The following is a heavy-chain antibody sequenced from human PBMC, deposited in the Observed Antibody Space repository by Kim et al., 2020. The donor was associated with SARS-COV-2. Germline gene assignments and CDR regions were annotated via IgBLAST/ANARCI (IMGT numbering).Heavy chain of an antibody. V-gene: IGHV1-18*01. D-gene: IGHD2-21*02. Sequence: ASVKVSCKASGYTFTSYGISWVRQAPGQGLEWMGWISAYNGNTNYAPKLQGRVTMTTDTSTSTAYMELRSLRSDDTAVYYCARIHCGGDCYSFLYYYYGMDVWGQGTTVTVSS. J-gene: IGHJ6*02. CDR1: GYTFTSYG. CDR2: ISAYNGNT. CDR3: ARIHCGGDCYSFLYYYYGMDV.